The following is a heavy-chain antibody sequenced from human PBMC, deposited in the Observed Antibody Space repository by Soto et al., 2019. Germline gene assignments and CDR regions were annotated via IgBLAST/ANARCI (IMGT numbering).Heavy chain of an antibody. CDR1: GYTFINYG. Sequence: ASVKVSCKASGYTFINYGISWVRQAPGQGLEWMGWINTYSGNTNHAQKLQGRVTMTTDTSTSTAYMELRSLRSDDTAVYYCERGVGSGTYYNQYNWFDPWG. V-gene: IGHV1-18*01. J-gene: IGHJ5*02. CDR2: INTYSGNT. D-gene: IGHD3-10*01. CDR3: ERGVGSGTYYNQYNWFDP.